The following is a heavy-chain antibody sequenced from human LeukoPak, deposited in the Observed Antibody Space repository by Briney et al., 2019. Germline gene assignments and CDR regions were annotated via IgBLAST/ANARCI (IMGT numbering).Heavy chain of an antibody. CDR3: ARDQEGFVY. Sequence: ASVKVPCKASGYTFTSNYIHWVRQAPGQGLEWMGMIYPRDGSTSYAQKFQGRVTVTRDTSTSTVHMELSGLRSEDTAVYYCARDQEGFVYWGQGTLVTVSS. CDR1: GYTFTSNY. CDR2: IYPRDGST. V-gene: IGHV1-46*01. J-gene: IGHJ4*02.